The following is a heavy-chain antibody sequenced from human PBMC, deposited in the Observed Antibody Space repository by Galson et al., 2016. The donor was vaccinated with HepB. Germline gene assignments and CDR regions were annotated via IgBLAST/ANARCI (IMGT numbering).Heavy chain of an antibody. D-gene: IGHD1-26*01. J-gene: IGHJ3*02. Sequence: SLRLSCAASGFTFSDFAMHWVRQAPGKGPEWVAMISYDGSDKNYADSVKGRFTISRDHSKNTMYLQMNSLRAEDTAIYYCAKDLSQYRVPQGSAFDSWGQGTRVTVSS. V-gene: IGHV3-30*18. CDR1: GFTFSDFA. CDR3: AKDLSQYRVPQGSAFDS. CDR2: ISYDGSDK.